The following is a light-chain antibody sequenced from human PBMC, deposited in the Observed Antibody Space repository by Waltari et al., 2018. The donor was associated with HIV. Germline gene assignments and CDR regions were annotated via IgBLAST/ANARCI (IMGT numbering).Light chain of an antibody. CDR2: GNS. Sequence: QSVLKPPPSVSGPPRPRVPIPCTGTRSNTRAGADLPCYQQLPGTAPKLLIYGNSNRPSGVPDRFSGSKSGTSASLAITGLQAEDEADYYCQSYDSSLSGSVFGTGTKVTVL. V-gene: IGLV1-40*01. CDR1: RSNTRAGAD. J-gene: IGLJ1*01. CDR3: QSYDSSLSGSV.